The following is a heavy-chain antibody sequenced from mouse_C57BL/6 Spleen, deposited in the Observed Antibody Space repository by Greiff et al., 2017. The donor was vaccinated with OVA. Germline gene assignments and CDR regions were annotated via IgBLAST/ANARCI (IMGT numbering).Heavy chain of an antibody. CDR1: GYTFTSYW. CDR3: ARSYDYDDGYYYAMDY. J-gene: IGHJ4*01. CDR2: IAPNSGGT. D-gene: IGHD2-4*01. V-gene: IGHV1-72*01. Sequence: QVQLQQPGAELVKPGASVKLSCKASGYTFTSYWMHWVKQRPGRGLEWIGRIAPNSGGTKYNEKFKSKATLTVDKPSSTAYMQLSSLTSEDSAVYYCARSYDYDDGYYYAMDYWGQGTSVTVSS.